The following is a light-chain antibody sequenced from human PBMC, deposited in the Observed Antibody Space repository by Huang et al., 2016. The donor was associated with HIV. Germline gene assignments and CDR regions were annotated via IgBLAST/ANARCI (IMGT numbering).Light chain of an antibody. CDR2: ATS. J-gene: IGKJ1*01. V-gene: IGKV1-NL1*01. CDR1: QGICNS. CDR3: QQYHGIPWT. Sequence: IQMTPSPSSLSASVGDIVTLTCRASQGICNSLAWYQQKPEKAPCLLLYATSRLEIGVQSRFSGSGSGTHYTLTISTLQPEDMASYYCQQYHGIPWTFGQGTKVEIK.